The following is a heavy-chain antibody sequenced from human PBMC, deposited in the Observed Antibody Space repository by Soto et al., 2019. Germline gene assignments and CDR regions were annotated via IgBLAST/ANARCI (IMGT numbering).Heavy chain of an antibody. V-gene: IGHV1-69*01. Sequence: QVQLVQSGAEVKKPGSSVKVSCKASGGTFSSYAISWVRQAPGQGLEWMGGIIPIFGTANYAQKFQGRVTITAEQSTSTAYMELSSLRSEDTAVYYCASAPGPMTTVVPHYYYGMDVWGQGTTVTVSS. CDR1: GGTFSSYA. D-gene: IGHD4-17*01. J-gene: IGHJ6*02. CDR3: ASAPGPMTTVVPHYYYGMDV. CDR2: IIPIFGTA.